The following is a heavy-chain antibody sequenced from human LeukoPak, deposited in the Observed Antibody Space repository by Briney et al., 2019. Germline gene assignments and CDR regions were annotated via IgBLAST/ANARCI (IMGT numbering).Heavy chain of an antibody. V-gene: IGHV3-7*01. CDR1: GFTFSSYW. J-gene: IGHJ4*02. Sequence: GGSLRLSCAASGFTFSSYWMSWVRQALGKGLEWVANIKQDGSEKYYVDSVKGRFTISRDNAKNSLYLQMNSLRAEDTAVYYCARDFVGHSYGYDYWGQGTLVTVSS. D-gene: IGHD5-18*01. CDR3: ARDFVGHSYGYDY. CDR2: IKQDGSEK.